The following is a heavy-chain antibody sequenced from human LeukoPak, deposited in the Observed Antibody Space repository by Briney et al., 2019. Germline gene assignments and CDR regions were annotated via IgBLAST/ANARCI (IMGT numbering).Heavy chain of an antibody. CDR2: IYTSGTT. D-gene: IGHD1-26*01. J-gene: IGHJ5*02. Sequence: PSETLSLTCTVSGGSISSYYWSWIRQPAGKGLEWIGRIYTSGTTYYNPSLKSRVTISIDRSKNQFSLKLSSVTAADTAVYYCARARDTTSGSNWFDPWGQGTLVTVSS. CDR3: ARARDTTSGSNWFDP. CDR1: GGSISSYY. V-gene: IGHV4-4*07.